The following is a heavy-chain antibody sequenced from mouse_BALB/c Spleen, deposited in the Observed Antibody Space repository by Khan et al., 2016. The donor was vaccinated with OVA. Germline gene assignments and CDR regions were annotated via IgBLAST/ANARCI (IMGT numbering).Heavy chain of an antibody. Sequence: HVQLQQSGAELARPGASVKMSCKASGYTFTSYTIHWVRQRPGRALEWIGHINPSNNYTNFNQNFKDKATLIVDKSSSTAYMQLSSLTSEDSAVYYCVREGAYYRSDGWFAYWGQGTLVTVSA. CDR1: GYTFTSYT. J-gene: IGHJ3*01. CDR3: VREGAYYRSDGWFAY. V-gene: IGHV1-4*01. D-gene: IGHD2-14*01. CDR2: INPSNNYT.